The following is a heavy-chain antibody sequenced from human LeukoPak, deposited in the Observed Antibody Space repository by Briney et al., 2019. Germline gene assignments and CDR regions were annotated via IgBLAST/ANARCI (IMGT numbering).Heavy chain of an antibody. D-gene: IGHD3-10*01. V-gene: IGHV1-18*04. CDR2: ISAYNGNT. CDR3: ARDLPLWFGELLGLNYYYMDV. Sequence: ASVKVSCKASGYTFIGYYLHWVRQAPGQGLEWMGWISAYNGNTNYAQKLQGRVTMTTDTSTSTAYMELRSLRSDDTAVYYCARDLPLWFGELLGLNYYYMDVWGKGTTVTISS. J-gene: IGHJ6*03. CDR1: GYTFIGYY.